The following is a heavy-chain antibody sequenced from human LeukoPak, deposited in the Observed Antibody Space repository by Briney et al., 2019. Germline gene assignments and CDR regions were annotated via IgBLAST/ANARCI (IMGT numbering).Heavy chain of an antibody. CDR2: ISGSGGST. V-gene: IGHV3-23*01. D-gene: IGHD3-10*01. Sequence: AGSLTLSCAASGFTFSSYDMIWVPQAPGKGLEWVSAISGSGGSTYYAASVKGRFTISRDNSKNTQYLQMNSVSAEDTAVYYCAKGNYGSGSYFDYWGQGTLVTVSS. CDR1: GFTFSSYD. J-gene: IGHJ4*02. CDR3: AKGNYGSGSYFDY.